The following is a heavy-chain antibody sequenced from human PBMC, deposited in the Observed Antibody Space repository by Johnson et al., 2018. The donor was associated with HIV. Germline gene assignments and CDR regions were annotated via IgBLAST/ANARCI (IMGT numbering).Heavy chain of an antibody. J-gene: IGHJ3*02. Sequence: QMQLVESGGGVVQPGGSLRLSCAASGFTFSSHGMHWVRQAPGKGLEWVAFIRYDGRNKFYGDSVKGRFTISRNNSKNTLYLQMNSLRGEDTAVYYCAKWQGSSGAFDIWGQGTMVTVSS. CDR2: IRYDGRNK. D-gene: IGHD2-15*01. CDR1: GFTFSSHG. V-gene: IGHV3-30*02. CDR3: AKWQGSSGAFDI.